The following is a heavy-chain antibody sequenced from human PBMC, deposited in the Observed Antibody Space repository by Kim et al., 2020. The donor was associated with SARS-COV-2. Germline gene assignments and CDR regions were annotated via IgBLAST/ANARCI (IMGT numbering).Heavy chain of an antibody. J-gene: IGHJ6*02. V-gene: IGHV3-30*03. CDR2: ISYDGSNK. CDR3: AGRPNKYVIPNYYAMDV. Sequence: GGSLRLSCAASGFSFSNYGMHWVRQAPGKGLEWVTIISYDGSNKQYADSVKGRFTISRDNSKNTLYLQMNSLRPEDTAVYYCAGRPNKYVIPNYYAMDVWGQGTTVTVSS. CDR1: GFSFSNYG. D-gene: IGHD3-16*02.